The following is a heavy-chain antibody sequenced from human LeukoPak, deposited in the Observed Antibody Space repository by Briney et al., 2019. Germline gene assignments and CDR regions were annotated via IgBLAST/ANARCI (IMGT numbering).Heavy chain of an antibody. CDR1: GFTFSSYW. CDR2: IKQDGSEK. V-gene: IGHV3-7*03. CDR3: AKGKNTGSYLSHVDY. D-gene: IGHD3-10*01. Sequence: PGGSLRLSCAASGFTFSSYWMSWVRQAPGKGLEWVANIKQDGSEKYYVDSVKGRFTISRDNSKNSLYLQMNSLRTEDTALYYCAKGKNTGSYLSHVDYWGQGTLVTVSS. J-gene: IGHJ4*02.